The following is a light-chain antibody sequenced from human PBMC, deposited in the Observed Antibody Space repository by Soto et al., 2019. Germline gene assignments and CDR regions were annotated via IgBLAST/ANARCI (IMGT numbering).Light chain of an antibody. V-gene: IGKV1-5*03. CDR2: KAS. Sequence: DIQMTQSPSTLSASVGDRVTITCRASQSISNWLAGYQQKPGKAPKLLIYKASSLESGVPSRFSGSGSGTEFTLTISSLQPDDFATYYCQQYNSYPLTFGGGTKVEIK. CDR3: QQYNSYPLT. CDR1: QSISNW. J-gene: IGKJ4*01.